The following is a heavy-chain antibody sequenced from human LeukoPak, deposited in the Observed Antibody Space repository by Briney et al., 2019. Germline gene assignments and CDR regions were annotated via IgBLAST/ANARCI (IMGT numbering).Heavy chain of an antibody. D-gene: IGHD3-3*01. CDR1: GGTFTSYA. V-gene: IGHV1-69*10. J-gene: IGHJ3*02. Sequence: SVKVSCKASGGTFTSYAISWVGQAPGQGLEGMGGIIPMFGIANYAQKFQGRVTITADQSTSTAYMELSSLRSEDTAVYYSARAPIFGVVIYNNAFDIWGQGTMVTVSS. CDR3: ARAPIFGVVIYNNAFDI. CDR2: IIPMFGIA.